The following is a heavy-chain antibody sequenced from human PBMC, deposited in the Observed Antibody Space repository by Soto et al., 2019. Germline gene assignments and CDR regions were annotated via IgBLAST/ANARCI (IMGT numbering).Heavy chain of an antibody. Sequence: GASGKVCCKASGGTFSSYAISWVRQAPGQGLEWMGGIIPIFGTANYAQKFQGRVTITADESTSTAYMELSSLRSEDTAVYYCARDPLGCSGGSCYFPSTYYYYGMDVWGQGTTVTVSS. V-gene: IGHV1-69*13. CDR1: GGTFSSYA. CDR2: IIPIFGTA. CDR3: ARDPLGCSGGSCYFPSTYYYYGMDV. D-gene: IGHD2-15*01. J-gene: IGHJ6*02.